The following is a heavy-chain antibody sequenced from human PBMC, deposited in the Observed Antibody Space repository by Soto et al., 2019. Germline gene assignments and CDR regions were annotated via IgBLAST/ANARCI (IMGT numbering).Heavy chain of an antibody. D-gene: IGHD3-3*01. V-gene: IGHV4-39*01. CDR2: IYYIGNT. J-gene: IGHJ4*02. CDR3: VGLVFGAFLYYFEN. Sequence: SETLSLTCIVSNGSISSRSSYWGWIRQTPGKGLEWIGSIYYIGNTYYNKSLKRRVNISINTSKTQFTLKMNSVTAADKAMYICVGLVFGAFLYYFENWVQLVLFTVS. CDR1: NGSISSRSSY.